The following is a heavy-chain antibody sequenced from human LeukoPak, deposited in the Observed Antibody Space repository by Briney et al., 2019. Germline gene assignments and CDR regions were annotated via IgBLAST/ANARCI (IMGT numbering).Heavy chain of an antibody. J-gene: IGHJ4*02. Sequence: PSQTLSPTCTVSGGSISSGGYYWSWIRQHPGKGLEWIGYIYYSGSTYYNPSLKSRVTISVDTSKNQFSLKLSSVTAADTAVYYCARGIEMATATDYWGQGTLVTVSS. CDR3: ARGIEMATATDY. D-gene: IGHD5-24*01. CDR2: IYYSGST. V-gene: IGHV4-31*03. CDR1: GGSISSGGYY.